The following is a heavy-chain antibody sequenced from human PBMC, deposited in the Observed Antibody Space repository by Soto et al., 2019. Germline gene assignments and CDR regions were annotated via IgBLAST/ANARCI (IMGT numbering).Heavy chain of an antibody. Sequence: ASVKVSCKASGYTFTSYDINWVRQATGQGLEWMGWMNPNSGNTGYAQKFQGRVTMTRNTSISTAYMELSSLRSEDTAVYYCARVDIDPGRYSGYDDWGQGTLVTVSS. CDR2: MNPNSGNT. D-gene: IGHD5-12*01. V-gene: IGHV1-8*01. CDR1: GYTFTSYD. J-gene: IGHJ4*02. CDR3: ARVDIDPGRYSGYDD.